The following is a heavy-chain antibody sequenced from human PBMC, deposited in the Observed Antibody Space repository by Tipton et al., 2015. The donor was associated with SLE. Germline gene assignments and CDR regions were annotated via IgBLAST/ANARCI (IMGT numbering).Heavy chain of an antibody. V-gene: IGHV4-4*09. CDR3: ARHGGDYFDY. D-gene: IGHD4-17*01. J-gene: IGHJ4*02. CDR1: GGSISSHY. Sequence: TLSLTCKVSGGSISSHYWSWIRQSPGKGLEWIGYIYTDGGTYYNPSLKSRVTISVDTFQNRFSLNLGSVAAADTAVYYCARHGGDYFDYWGQGTLVTVSS. CDR2: IYTDGGT.